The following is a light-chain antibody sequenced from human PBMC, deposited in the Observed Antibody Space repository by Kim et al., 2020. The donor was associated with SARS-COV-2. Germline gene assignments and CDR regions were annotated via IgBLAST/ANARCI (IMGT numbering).Light chain of an antibody. CDR1: QDISHY. Sequence: DIQMTQSPSSLSASVGDRVTITSRASQDISHYLAWFQQKPGKAPKSLIYGTSRLHSGVPSKFSGSRSGTEFTLTISSRQPEDFATYYCQQYNSYPYTFGQGTKLEI. CDR2: GTS. J-gene: IGKJ2*01. V-gene: IGKV1-16*02. CDR3: QQYNSYPYT.